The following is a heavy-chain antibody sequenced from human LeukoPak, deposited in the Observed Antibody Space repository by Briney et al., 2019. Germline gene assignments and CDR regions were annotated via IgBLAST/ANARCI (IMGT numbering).Heavy chain of an antibody. Sequence: PSETLSLTCTVSGGSIGTYYWGWIRQSPGKGLEWIGYIYVTGSTRYNPYLQSRVTISVDTSRNQFFLKMSSVTAADTAVYYCARHIGGGIEDMDVWGKGTKVTVSS. J-gene: IGHJ6*03. D-gene: IGHD3-16*02. CDR1: GGSIGTYY. V-gene: IGHV4-59*08. CDR2: IYVTGST. CDR3: ARHIGGGIEDMDV.